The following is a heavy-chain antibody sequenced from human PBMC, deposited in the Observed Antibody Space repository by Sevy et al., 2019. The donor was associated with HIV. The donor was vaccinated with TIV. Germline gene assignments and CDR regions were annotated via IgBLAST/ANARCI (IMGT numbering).Heavy chain of an antibody. Sequence: GESLKISCKVSGYTLTELSMHWVRQAPGKGLEWMGGFDPEDGETIYAQKFQGRVTMTEDTSTDTAYMELSSLRSEDTAVYYCATATRAYYDSDAFDIWGQWTMVTVSS. CDR3: ATATRAYYDSDAFDI. V-gene: IGHV1-24*01. CDR2: FDPEDGET. J-gene: IGHJ3*02. CDR1: GYTLTELS. D-gene: IGHD3-22*01.